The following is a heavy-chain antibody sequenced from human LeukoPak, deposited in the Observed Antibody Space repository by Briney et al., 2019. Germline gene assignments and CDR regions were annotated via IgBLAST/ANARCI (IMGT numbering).Heavy chain of an antibody. J-gene: IGHJ6*03. V-gene: IGHV4-39*07. CDR2: IYYSGST. CDR3: ARGRRVPGYSNYLSDYYYYYYMDV. D-gene: IGHD4-11*01. Sequence: SETLSLTCTVSGGSISSSSYYWGWIRQPPGKGPEWIGSIYYSGSTYYNPSLKSRVTISVDTSKNQFSLKLSSVTAADTAVYYCARGRRVPGYSNYLSDYYYYYYMDVWGKGTTVTVSS. CDR1: GGSISSSSYY.